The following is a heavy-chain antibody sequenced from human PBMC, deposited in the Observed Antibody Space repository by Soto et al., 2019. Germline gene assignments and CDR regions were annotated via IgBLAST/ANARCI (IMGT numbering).Heavy chain of an antibody. CDR2: VSAYNGNT. D-gene: IGHD6-13*01. CDR3: SRGGSSWQPHEAY. J-gene: IGHJ4*02. CDR1: GFTFTSYG. Sequence: QVQLVQSGAEVKKPGASMKVSCKASGFTFTSYGISWVRQAPGQGLEWMGWVSAYNGNTHYAQKLQGRVTMTTDTSTTTASMALRSLVSDDTAVYYCSRGGSSWQPHEAYWGQGTLVTVSS. V-gene: IGHV1-18*01.